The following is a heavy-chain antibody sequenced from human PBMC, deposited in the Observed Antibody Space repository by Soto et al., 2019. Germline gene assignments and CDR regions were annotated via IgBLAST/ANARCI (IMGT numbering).Heavy chain of an antibody. V-gene: IGHV3-23*01. CDR3: AKAETTNTYYYYYYMDV. Sequence: GGSLRLSCAASGFTFSSYAMSWVRQAPGKGLEWVSAISGSGGSTYYADSVKGRFTISRDNSKNTLYLQMNSLRAEDTAVYYCAKAETTNTYYYYYYMDVWGKGTTVTVSS. D-gene: IGHD1-7*01. CDR2: ISGSGGST. J-gene: IGHJ6*03. CDR1: GFTFSSYA.